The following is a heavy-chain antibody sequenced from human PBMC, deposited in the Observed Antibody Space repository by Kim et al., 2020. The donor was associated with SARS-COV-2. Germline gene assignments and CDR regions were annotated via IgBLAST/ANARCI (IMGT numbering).Heavy chain of an antibody. Sequence: VKGRFTITRDTTKNTLYVKMNSLRAEDTAVYYCAKGTIAVASGYYFGMDVWGQGTTVTVSS. V-gene: IGHV3-23*01. CDR3: AKGTIAVASGYYFGMDV. J-gene: IGHJ6*02. D-gene: IGHD6-13*01.